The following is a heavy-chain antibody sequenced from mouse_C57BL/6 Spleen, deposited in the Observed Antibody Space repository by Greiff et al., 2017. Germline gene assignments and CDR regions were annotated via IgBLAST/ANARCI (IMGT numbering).Heavy chain of an antibody. CDR1: GYAFTNYL. V-gene: IGHV1-54*01. D-gene: IGHD1-1*01. CDR2: INPGSGGT. CDR3: ARWGGSSYVP. Sequence: VQLQQSGAELVRPGTSVKVSCKASGYAFTNYLIEWVKQRPGQGLEWIGVINPGSGGTNYNEKFKGKATLTADKSSSTAYMQLSSLTSEDSAVYCCARWGGSSYVPWGQGTSVTVSS. J-gene: IGHJ4*01.